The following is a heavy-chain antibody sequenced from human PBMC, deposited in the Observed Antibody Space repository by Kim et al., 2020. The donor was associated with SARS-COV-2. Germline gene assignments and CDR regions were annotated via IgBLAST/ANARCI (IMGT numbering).Heavy chain of an antibody. J-gene: IGHJ3*02. CDR1: GYTFTGYY. CDR3: ARDHPGTRGSTLYYHSGSNAFDI. V-gene: IGHV1-2*04. Sequence: ASVKVSCKASGYTFTGYYIHWVRQAPGQGLEWMGWINPNSGGTNYAQKFQAWVSMTRDTSISTAYMELSRLRSDDTAVYYCARDHPGTRGSTLYYHSGSNAFDIWGQGTMVTVSS. CDR2: INPNSGGT. D-gene: IGHD3-10*01.